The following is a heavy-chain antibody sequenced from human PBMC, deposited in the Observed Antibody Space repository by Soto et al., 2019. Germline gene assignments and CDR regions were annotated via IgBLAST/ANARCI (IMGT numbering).Heavy chain of an antibody. CDR2: ISSSDNII. Sequence: SLRLSCAASGFIFSDYYMSWIRQAPGKGLEWISYISSSDNIIYYADSVKGRFTISRDSAKNSLYLQMNSLRAEDTAVYYCARDRGYYDSSGYFDYWGQGTLVTVSS. CDR3: ARDRGYYDSSGYFDY. J-gene: IGHJ4*02. V-gene: IGHV3-11*01. D-gene: IGHD3-22*01. CDR1: GFIFSDYY.